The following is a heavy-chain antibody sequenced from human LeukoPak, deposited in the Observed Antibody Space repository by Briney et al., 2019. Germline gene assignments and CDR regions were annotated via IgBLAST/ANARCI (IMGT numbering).Heavy chain of an antibody. D-gene: IGHD3-10*01. CDR3: ARDWVAGVPFDAFDI. CDR2: IKEDGSEK. Sequence: GGSLRLSCVASGFTLSNYWMSWVRQAPGKGLEWEANIKEDGSEKYYVGSVKGRFTISRDNAKNSLYLHMDSLTAEDTAIYYCARDWVAGVPFDAFDIWGQGTMVSVSS. V-gene: IGHV3-7*01. CDR1: GFTLSNYW. J-gene: IGHJ3*02.